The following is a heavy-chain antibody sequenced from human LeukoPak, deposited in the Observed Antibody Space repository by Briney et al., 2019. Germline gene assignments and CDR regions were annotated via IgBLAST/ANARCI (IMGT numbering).Heavy chain of an antibody. CDR3: AREFLRTPPYYYDSSGYMGAFDI. J-gene: IGHJ3*02. V-gene: IGHV1-2*06. D-gene: IGHD3-22*01. CDR1: GYTFTGYY. CDR2: INPNSGGT. Sequence: ASVKVSCKASGYTFTGYYMLWVRQAPGQGLEWMGRINPNSGGTNYAQKFQGRVTMTRDTSISTAYMELSRLRSDDTAVYYCAREFLRTPPYYYDSSGYMGAFDIWGQGTMVTVSS.